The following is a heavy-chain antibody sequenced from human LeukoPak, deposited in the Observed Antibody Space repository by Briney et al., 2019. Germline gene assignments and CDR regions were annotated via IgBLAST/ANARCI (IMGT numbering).Heavy chain of an antibody. CDR3: ARQTAMGRSGDY. J-gene: IGHJ4*02. D-gene: IGHD5-18*01. Sequence: GGSLKISCKSSGYSFTSYWIGWVRQMPGKGLEWMGIIDPSDSETRYTPSFQGQVTISVAKSLTTADLQWNSLKASDTAMYYCARQTAMGRSGDYWGQGTLVTVSS. V-gene: IGHV5-51*01. CDR2: IDPSDSET. CDR1: GYSFTSYW.